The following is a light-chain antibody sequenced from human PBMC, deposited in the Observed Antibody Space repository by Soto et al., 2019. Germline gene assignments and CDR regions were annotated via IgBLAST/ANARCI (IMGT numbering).Light chain of an antibody. V-gene: IGLV1-40*01. CDR3: QSYDSTLSGSG. CDR1: SSNIGAGYD. Sequence: QSVLTQPPSVSGAPGQRVTISFTGSSSNIGAGYDVHWYQQLPGTAPKLLIYGNSNRPSGVPDRFSGSKSGTSASLAITGLQAEDEADYYCQSYDSTLSGSGFGGGTKLTVL. J-gene: IGLJ3*02. CDR2: GNS.